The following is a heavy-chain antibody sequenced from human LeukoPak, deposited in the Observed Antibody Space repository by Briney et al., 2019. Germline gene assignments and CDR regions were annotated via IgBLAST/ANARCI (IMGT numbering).Heavy chain of an antibody. D-gene: IGHD2-8*02. CDR1: GYTFTAYY. CDR2: INTNTGGT. V-gene: IGHV1-2*02. Sequence: ASVKVSCKASGYTFTAYYIHWVRQAPGQGLEWMGWINTNTGGTNYAQKFQGRVTVTRDTSIVTAYMELNSPTSDDTAVYYCARDGGVRPGVIFRQQYYDYMDVWGKGTTVTVSS. J-gene: IGHJ6*03. CDR3: ARDGGVRPGVIFRQQYYDYMDV.